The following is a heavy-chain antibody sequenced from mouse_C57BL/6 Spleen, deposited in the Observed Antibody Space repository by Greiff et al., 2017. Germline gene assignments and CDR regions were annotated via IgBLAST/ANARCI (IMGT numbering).Heavy chain of an antibody. J-gene: IGHJ4*01. CDR2: ISSGGSYT. V-gene: IGHV5-6*02. D-gene: IGHD4-1*01. CDR1: GFTFSSYG. CDR3: ARRLGYAMDY. Sequence: EVKLMESGGDLVKPGGSLKLSCAASGFTFSSYGMSWVRQTPDKRLEWVATISSGGSYTYYPDSVKGRFTISRDNAKNTLYLQMSSLKSEDTAMYYCARRLGYAMDYWGQGTSVTVSS.